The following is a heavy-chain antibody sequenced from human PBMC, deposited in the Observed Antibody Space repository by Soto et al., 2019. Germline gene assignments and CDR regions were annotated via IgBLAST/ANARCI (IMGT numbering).Heavy chain of an antibody. Sequence: PSETLSLTCTVSGGSISSGDYYWSWIRQPPGKGLEWIGYIYYSGSTYYNPPLKSRVTISVDTSKNQFSLKLSSVTAADTAVYYCARVWARGGRYYYYYYGMDVWSQGTTVTVSS. CDR2: IYYSGST. D-gene: IGHD2-15*01. CDR1: GGSISSGDYY. J-gene: IGHJ6*02. V-gene: IGHV4-30-4*01. CDR3: ARVWARGGRYYYYYYGMDV.